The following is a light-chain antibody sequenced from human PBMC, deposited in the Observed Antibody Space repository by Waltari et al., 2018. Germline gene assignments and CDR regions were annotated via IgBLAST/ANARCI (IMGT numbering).Light chain of an antibody. CDR3: SSYSSNSLYV. J-gene: IGLJ1*01. Sequence: QSALTKPASVSGPPGQPIPIPCPGTSSDVGGYDYVSGYQQYPGKAPKLVIYDVSNRPSGASNRFSGSKSGNTASLIISGLLAEDEADYYCSSYSSNSLYVFGTGTKVTVL. CDR2: DVS. CDR1: SSDVGGYDY. V-gene: IGLV2-14*03.